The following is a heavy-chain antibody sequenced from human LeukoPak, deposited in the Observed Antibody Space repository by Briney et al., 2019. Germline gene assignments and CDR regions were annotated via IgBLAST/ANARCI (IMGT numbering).Heavy chain of an antibody. Sequence: PSETLSLTCTVSGGSISSGGYYWSWIRQHPGKGLEWIGYIYYSGSTYYNPSLKSRVTISVDTSKNQFSPKLSSVTAADTAVYYCAGDTRDTAMVTGGWFDPWGQGTLVTVSS. CDR2: IYYSGST. CDR1: GGSISSGGYY. V-gene: IGHV4-31*03. CDR3: AGDTRDTAMVTGGWFDP. D-gene: IGHD5-18*01. J-gene: IGHJ5*02.